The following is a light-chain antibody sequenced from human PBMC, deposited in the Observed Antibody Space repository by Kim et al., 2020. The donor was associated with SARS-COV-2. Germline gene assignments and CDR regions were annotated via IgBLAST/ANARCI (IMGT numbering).Light chain of an antibody. CDR3: QQYNNGLKT. J-gene: IGKJ2*01. CDR1: QSISLW. V-gene: IGKV1-5*01. Sequence: SASVGDRVIITCRASQSISLWLAWYQQKPGKAPKLLIYDASNLESGVPSRFSGSGSGTEFSLTISSLQPDDFATYYCQQYNNGLKTFGQGTKLEI. CDR2: DAS.